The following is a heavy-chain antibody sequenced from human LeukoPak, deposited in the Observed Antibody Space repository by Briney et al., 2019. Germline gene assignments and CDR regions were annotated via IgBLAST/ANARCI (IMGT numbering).Heavy chain of an antibody. CDR3: ARGVRGFYGGHNWFDP. D-gene: IGHD4-23*01. Sequence: XPXXXGLXXSXEINHSGSTNYIPSLKSRVTISVDTSKNQFSLKLSSVTAADTAVYYCARGVRGFYGGHNWFDPWGQGTLVTVSS. V-gene: IGHV4-34*01. CDR2: INHSGST. J-gene: IGHJ5*02.